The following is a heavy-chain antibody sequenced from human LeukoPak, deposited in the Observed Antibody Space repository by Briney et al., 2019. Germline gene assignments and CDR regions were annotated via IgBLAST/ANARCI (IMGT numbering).Heavy chain of an antibody. D-gene: IGHD3-22*01. Sequence: GRSLRLSCVASGFTFSSYAMHWVRQAPGKGLEWVAVISYDGSNKYYADSVKGRFTISRDNSKNTLYLQMNSLRAEDTAVYYCARRGESGYYQHWYFDLWGRGTLVTVSS. J-gene: IGHJ2*01. CDR1: GFTFSSYA. CDR2: ISYDGSNK. CDR3: ARRGESGYYQHWYFDL. V-gene: IGHV3-30*04.